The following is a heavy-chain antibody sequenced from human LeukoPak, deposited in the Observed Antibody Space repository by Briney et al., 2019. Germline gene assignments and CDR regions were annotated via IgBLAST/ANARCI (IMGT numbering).Heavy chain of an antibody. CDR2: ISHSGST. Sequence: SETLSLTCAVSAGSISSGGHSWGWIRQPPGKGLEWMGTISHSGSTNYNPSLKSRVTMSVDTSKNQFSLKLNSVTATDTAVYYCASAFSAYDPFDSWGQGTLVTVSS. J-gene: IGHJ4*02. CDR3: ASAFSAYDPFDS. V-gene: IGHV4-38-2*01. CDR1: AGSISSGGHS. D-gene: IGHD5-12*01.